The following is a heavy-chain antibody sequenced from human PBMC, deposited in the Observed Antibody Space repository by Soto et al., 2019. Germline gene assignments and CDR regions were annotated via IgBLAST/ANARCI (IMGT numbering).Heavy chain of an antibody. CDR2: MNPNSGNT. Sequence: QVQLVQSGAEVKKPGASVKVSCKASGYTFTSYDINWVRQATGQGLEWMGWMNPNSGNTGYAQKFQGRVTRTRNTSISTAYIELSSLRSEDTAVYYCARMKVFVDFQTDDAFDIWGQGTMVTVSS. D-gene: IGHD5-12*01. CDR3: ARMKVFVDFQTDDAFDI. CDR1: GYTFTSYD. J-gene: IGHJ3*02. V-gene: IGHV1-8*01.